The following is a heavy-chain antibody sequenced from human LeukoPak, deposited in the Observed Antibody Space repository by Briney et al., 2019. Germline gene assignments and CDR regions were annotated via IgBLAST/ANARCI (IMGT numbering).Heavy chain of an antibody. CDR1: GFIFSSFG. Sequence: PGGSLRLSCAASGFIFSSFGLHWVRQAPGKGLEWAAFIHYDGSSVHYADSVKGRFTISRDNSKNTLYLQMNSLRAEDTAVYYCAELGITMIGGVWGKGTTVTISP. D-gene: IGHD3-10*02. CDR2: IHYDGSSV. V-gene: IGHV3-30*02. J-gene: IGHJ6*04. CDR3: AELGITMIGGV.